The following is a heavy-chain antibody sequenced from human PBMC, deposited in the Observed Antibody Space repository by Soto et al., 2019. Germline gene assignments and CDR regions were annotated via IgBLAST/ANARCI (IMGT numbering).Heavy chain of an antibody. D-gene: IGHD3-9*01. CDR3: ARRGGRYLYWFDP. V-gene: IGHV4-34*01. Sequence: PSETLSLTYTVYGGSCIGYDWSWISQPPGKGLEWIGEINHSGSTNYNPSLKSRVTISVDTSKNQFSLKLSSVTAADTAVYYCARRGGRYLYWFDPWGQGTLVTVSS. J-gene: IGHJ5*02. CDR2: INHSGST. CDR1: GGSCIGYD.